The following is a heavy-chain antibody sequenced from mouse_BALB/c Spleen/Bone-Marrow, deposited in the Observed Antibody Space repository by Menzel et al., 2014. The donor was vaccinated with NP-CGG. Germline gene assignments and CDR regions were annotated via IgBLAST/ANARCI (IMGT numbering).Heavy chain of an antibody. V-gene: IGHV5-6*01. J-gene: IGHJ2*01. CDR1: GFTFSTYG. CDR2: ISSGGSYT. CDR3: ARQGGYFDY. Sequence: EVMLVESGGDLVKPGGSLKLSCAASGFTFSTYGMSWVRQTPDKRLEWVATISSGGSYTYCPDSVKGRFTISRDNAKNTLYLQMSSLKSEDTAMYYCARQGGYFDYWGQGTTLTVSS.